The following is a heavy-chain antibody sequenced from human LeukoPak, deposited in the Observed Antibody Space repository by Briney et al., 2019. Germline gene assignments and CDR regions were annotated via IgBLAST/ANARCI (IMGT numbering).Heavy chain of an antibody. Sequence: GGSLRLSCAASGFTFSDYYMGWIRQAPGKGLEWVSHISGGSSYTNYADSVKGRFTISRDNAKNSLYLQMNSLRGEDTAVYYCARGVYSSGFYGMDVWGQGTTVTVSS. CDR2: ISGGSSYT. CDR3: ARGVYSSGFYGMDV. D-gene: IGHD6-19*01. J-gene: IGHJ6*02. V-gene: IGHV3-11*06. CDR1: GFTFSDYY.